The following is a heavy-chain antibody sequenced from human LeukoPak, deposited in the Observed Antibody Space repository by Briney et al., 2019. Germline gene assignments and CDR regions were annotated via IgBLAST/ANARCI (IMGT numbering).Heavy chain of an antibody. CDR1: GFTFSSYV. D-gene: IGHD4-23*01. Sequence: GGSLRLSCAASGFTFSSYVMHWVRQAPGKGLEWVSLIYSGGSTYYADSVKGRFTISRDNSKNTLYLQMNSLRAEDTAVYYCARRAGGYSHPYDYWGQGTLVTVSS. J-gene: IGHJ4*02. CDR3: ARRAGGYSHPYDY. V-gene: IGHV3-53*01. CDR2: IYSGGST.